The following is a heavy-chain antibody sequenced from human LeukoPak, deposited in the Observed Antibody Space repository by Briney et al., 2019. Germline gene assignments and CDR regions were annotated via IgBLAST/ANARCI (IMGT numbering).Heavy chain of an antibody. CDR3: ARQSKWLAADY. V-gene: IGHV4-34*01. CDR1: GGSISSYY. D-gene: IGHD6-19*01. J-gene: IGHJ4*02. Sequence: SETLSLTCTVSGGSISSYYWSWIRQPPGKGLEWIGEINHSGSTNYNPSLKSRVTISVDTSKNQFSLKLSSVTAADTAVYYCARQSKWLAADYWGQGTLVTVSS. CDR2: INHSGST.